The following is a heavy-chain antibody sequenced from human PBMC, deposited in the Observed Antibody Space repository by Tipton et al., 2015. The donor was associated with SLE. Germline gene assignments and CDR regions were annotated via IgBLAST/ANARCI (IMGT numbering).Heavy chain of an antibody. CDR3: ARNYGDYKLGYYYFGMDV. Sequence: SLRLSCTASGFTFSNYEMNWVRQAPGKGLEWVSYISSSTGTIFYADSVKGRFTISRDNAKNSPYLQMNSLRAEDTAVYYCARNYGDYKLGYYYFGMDVWGQGTTVTVSS. V-gene: IGHV3-48*03. CDR1: GFTFSNYE. D-gene: IGHD4-17*01. CDR2: ISSSTGTI. J-gene: IGHJ6*02.